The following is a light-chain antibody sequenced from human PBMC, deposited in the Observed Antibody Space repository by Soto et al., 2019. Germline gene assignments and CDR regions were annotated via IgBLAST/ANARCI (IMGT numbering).Light chain of an antibody. CDR1: HDIGNS. CDR3: QKSDHLPL. Sequence: DIQMTQSPPPLSASVGDKVTITCQASHDIGNSLNWYQDKPGQPPKIVIYDAYNLETGVPSTFSGNGYGTVFTFTISSLRPEDIATYYCQKSDHLPLFGPGTKVDIK. CDR2: DAY. J-gene: IGKJ3*01. V-gene: IGKV1-33*01.